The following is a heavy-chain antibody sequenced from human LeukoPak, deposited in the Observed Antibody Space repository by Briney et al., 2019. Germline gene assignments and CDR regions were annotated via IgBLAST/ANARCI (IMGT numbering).Heavy chain of an antibody. V-gene: IGHV4-30-4*01. D-gene: IGHD3-22*01. J-gene: IGHJ4*02. Sequence: SETLSLTCTVSGGSISSGDYYWSWIRQPPGKGLEWIGYIYYSGSTYYNPSLKSRVTISVDTSKNQFSLKLSSVTAADTAVYYCARGWEDYYDSSGLDYWGQGTLVTVSS. CDR3: ARGWEDYYDSSGLDY. CDR2: IYYSGST. CDR1: GGSISSGDYY.